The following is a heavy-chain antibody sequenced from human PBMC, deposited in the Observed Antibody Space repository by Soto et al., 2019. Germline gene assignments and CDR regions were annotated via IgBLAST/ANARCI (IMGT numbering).Heavy chain of an antibody. CDR3: AKDLSPDFWSGSQIYYYYYGMDV. D-gene: IGHD3-3*01. J-gene: IGHJ6*02. V-gene: IGHV3-48*01. CDR2: ISSSSSTI. CDR1: GFTFSSYS. Sequence: PGGSLRLSCAASGFTFSSYSMNWVRQAPGKGLEWVSYISSSSSTIYYADSVKGRFTISRDNSKNTLYLQMNSLRAEDTAVYYCAKDLSPDFWSGSQIYYYYYGMDVWGQGTTVTVSS.